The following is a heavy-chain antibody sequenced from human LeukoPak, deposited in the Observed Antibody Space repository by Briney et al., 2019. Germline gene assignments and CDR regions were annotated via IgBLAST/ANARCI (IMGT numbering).Heavy chain of an antibody. Sequence: PSGTLSLTCAVSGGSISSTNWWSWVRQPPGKGLGWIGEIYHSGSTNYNPSLKSRVTLSVDASKNQFSLKLSSVTAADTAVYYCASSDYYDSSGYPYYWGQGTLVTVSS. CDR1: GGSISSTNW. J-gene: IGHJ4*02. CDR3: ASSDYYDSSGYPYY. D-gene: IGHD3-22*01. CDR2: IYHSGST. V-gene: IGHV4-4*02.